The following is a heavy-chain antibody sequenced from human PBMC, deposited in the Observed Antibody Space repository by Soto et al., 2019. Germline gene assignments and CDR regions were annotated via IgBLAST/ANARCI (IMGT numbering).Heavy chain of an antibody. V-gene: IGHV3-33*01. Sequence: QVQLVESGGGVVQPGRSLRLSCAASGFTFSSYGMHWVRQAPGKGLEWVAVIWYDGSNKYYADSVKGRFTISRDNSKNTLYLQMNSLRAEDTAVYYCARCSSPFYDIFTGYGPLDVWGKGTTVTVSS. D-gene: IGHD3-9*01. J-gene: IGHJ6*04. CDR2: IWYDGSNK. CDR1: GFTFSSYG. CDR3: ARCSSPFYDIFTGYGPLDV.